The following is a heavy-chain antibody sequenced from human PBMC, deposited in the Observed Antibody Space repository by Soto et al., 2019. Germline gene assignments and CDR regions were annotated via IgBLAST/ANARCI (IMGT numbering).Heavy chain of an antibody. D-gene: IGHD2-2*02. CDR3: ASRNTGGFDY. Sequence: GGSLRLSCAASGFTFSSYEVNWVRQAPGKGLEWVSYISSSGSTVYYADSVKGRFTISRDNARNSLYLQMNSLRVEDTAVYYCASRNTGGFDYWGQGTLVTVSS. CDR1: GFTFSSYE. J-gene: IGHJ4*02. CDR2: ISSSGSTV. V-gene: IGHV3-48*03.